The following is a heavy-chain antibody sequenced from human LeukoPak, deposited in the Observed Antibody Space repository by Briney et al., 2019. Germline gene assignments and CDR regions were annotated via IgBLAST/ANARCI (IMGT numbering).Heavy chain of an antibody. CDR3: ARGPFQNNIVGVPAATLGAFDI. J-gene: IGHJ3*02. V-gene: IGHV3-30-3*01. CDR2: ISYDGSNK. CDR1: GFTFSSYA. Sequence: GGSLRLSCAASGFTFSSYAMHGVRQAPGKGLEWVAVISYDGSNKYYADSVKGRFTISRDNSKNTLYLQMNSLRAEDTAVYYCARGPFQNNIVGVPAATLGAFDIWGQGTMVTVSS. D-gene: IGHD2-2*01.